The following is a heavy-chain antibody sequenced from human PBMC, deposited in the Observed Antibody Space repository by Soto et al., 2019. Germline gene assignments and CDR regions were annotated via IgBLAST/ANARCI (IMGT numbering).Heavy chain of an antibody. CDR3: AGLGQNYYDSSSAFDI. V-gene: IGHV1-69*06. J-gene: IGHJ3*02. CDR1: GGTFSSYA. Sequence: GASVKVSCKASGGTFSSYAISWVRQAPGQGLEWMGGIIPIFGTANYAQKFQGRVTITADKSTSTAYMELSSLRSEDTAVYYCAGLGQNYYDSSSAFDIWGQGTMVTV. CDR2: IIPIFGTA. D-gene: IGHD3-22*01.